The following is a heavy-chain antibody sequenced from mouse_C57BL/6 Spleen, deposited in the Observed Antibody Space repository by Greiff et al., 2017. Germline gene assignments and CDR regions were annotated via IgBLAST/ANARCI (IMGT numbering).Heavy chain of an antibody. J-gene: IGHJ2*01. D-gene: IGHD1-1*01. Sequence: VQRVESGPGLVQPSQGLSITCTVSGFSLTSYGVPWVRQSPGKGLEWLGVIWRGGSTDYNAAFMSRLSITKNNSKSQVFFKMNSLQADDTAIYYCAKSTTVVALDYWGQGTTLTVAS. CDR2: IWRGGST. CDR3: AKSTTVVALDY. CDR1: GFSLTSYG. V-gene: IGHV2-5*01.